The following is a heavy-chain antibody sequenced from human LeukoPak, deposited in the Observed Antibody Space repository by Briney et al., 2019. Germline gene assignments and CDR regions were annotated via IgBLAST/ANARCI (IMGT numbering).Heavy chain of an antibody. CDR2: IYHSGGT. Sequence: PSETLSLTCAVSGGSISSGGYSWSWIRQPPGKGLEWIGYIYHSGGTYYNPSLKSRVTISVDRSKNQFSLKLSSVTAADTAVYYCARADVNRSGFDYWGQGTLVTVSS. CDR3: ARADVNRSGFDY. J-gene: IGHJ4*02. D-gene: IGHD2/OR15-2a*01. V-gene: IGHV4-30-2*01. CDR1: GGSISSGGYS.